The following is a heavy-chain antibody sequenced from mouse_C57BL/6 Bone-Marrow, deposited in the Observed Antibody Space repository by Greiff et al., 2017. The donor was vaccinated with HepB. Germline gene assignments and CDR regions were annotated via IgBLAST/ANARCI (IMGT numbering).Heavy chain of an antibody. V-gene: IGHV1-15*01. CDR1: GYTFTDYE. CDR3: TRPYDGYYLYYFDY. CDR2: IDPETGGT. D-gene: IGHD2-3*01. J-gene: IGHJ2*01. Sequence: QVQLQQSGAELVRPGASVTLSCKASGYTFTDYEMHWVKQTPVHGLEWIGAIDPETGGTAYNQKFKGKAILTADKSSSTAYMELRSLTSEDSAVYYCTRPYDGYYLYYFDYWGQGTTLTVSS.